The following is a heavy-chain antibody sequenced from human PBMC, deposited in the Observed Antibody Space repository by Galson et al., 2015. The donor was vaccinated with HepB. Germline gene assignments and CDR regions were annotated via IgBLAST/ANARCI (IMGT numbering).Heavy chain of an antibody. V-gene: IGHV3-48*04. CDR3: ARVVTSRQAVVSPYYYGMDV. D-gene: IGHD2-2*01. CDR2: ITSGSTI. CDR1: GFTFSSYS. J-gene: IGHJ6*02. Sequence: SLRLSCAASGFTFSSYSMKWVRQAPGKGLEWVSYITSGSTIYYADSVKDRFTISRDNAKNSLYLHMNSLRAEDTAVYYCARVVTSRQAVVSPYYYGMDVWGQGTTVTVSS.